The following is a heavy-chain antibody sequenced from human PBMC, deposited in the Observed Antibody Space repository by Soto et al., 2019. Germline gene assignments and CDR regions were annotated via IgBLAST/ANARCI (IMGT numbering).Heavy chain of an antibody. Sequence: PSQTLSLTCAISGDSVSSNSAAWNWIRQSPSRGLEWLGRTYYRSKWYNDYAVSVKSRITINPDTSKNQFSLQLNSVTPEDTAVYYCSRELFGVVIISYYYYMDVWGKGTTVTVSS. CDR1: GDSVSSNSAA. J-gene: IGHJ6*03. CDR3: SRELFGVVIISYYYYMDV. V-gene: IGHV6-1*01. D-gene: IGHD3-3*01. CDR2: TYYRSKWYN.